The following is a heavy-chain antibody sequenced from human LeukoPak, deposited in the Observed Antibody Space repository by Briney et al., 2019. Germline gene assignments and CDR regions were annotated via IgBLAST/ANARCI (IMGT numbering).Heavy chain of an antibody. D-gene: IGHD6-13*01. J-gene: IGHJ4*02. CDR1: GFTFSSYE. CDR2: ISRSGTTI. V-gene: IGHV3-48*03. CDR3: ARDTSAEKGQQLAN. Sequence: GGSLRLSCAASGFTFSSYEMNWVRQAPGKGLEWVSCISRSGTTIYCADSVKGRFTISRDNAKNSLYLQMNSLRVEDTAVYYCARDTSAEKGQQLANWGQGTLVTVSS.